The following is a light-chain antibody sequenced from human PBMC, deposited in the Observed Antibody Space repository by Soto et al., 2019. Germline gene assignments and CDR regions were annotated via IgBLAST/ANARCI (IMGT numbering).Light chain of an antibody. CDR2: GAS. CDR1: QGINNL. CDR3: LQQDTYPFT. Sequence: DIQMTQSTPSLYASVGDSVTITCRASQGINNLLGWYQLGPGQAPKRLIYGASDLEGGVLSRFSGSGCGTEFTLAVSSVQPEDLATYYCLQQDTYPFTFGPWNKWDVK. V-gene: IGKV1-17*01. J-gene: IGKJ3*01.